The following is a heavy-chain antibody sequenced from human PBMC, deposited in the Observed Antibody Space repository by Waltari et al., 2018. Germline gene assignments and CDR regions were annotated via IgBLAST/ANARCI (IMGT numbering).Heavy chain of an antibody. J-gene: IGHJ4*02. V-gene: IGHV1-18*01. CDR3: ARDPAAGTTDY. CDR2: ISAYSGHT. D-gene: IGHD1-7*01. CDR1: GYTFNSYH. Sequence: QVQLVQSGAEVKEPGASVKVSCKASGYTFNSYHFTWVRQAPGQGLEWMGWISAYSGHTASAPKRQGRVTLTTETTTTTAYMELRSLRSDDTAVYFCARDPAAGTTDYWGQGTLVTVS.